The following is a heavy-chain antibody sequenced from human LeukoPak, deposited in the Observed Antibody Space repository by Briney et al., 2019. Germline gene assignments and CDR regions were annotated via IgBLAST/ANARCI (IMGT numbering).Heavy chain of an antibody. V-gene: IGHV3-48*03. CDR1: GFTFSSYE. CDR3: ARGLLSSSGYDFDAFDI. CDR2: ISSSGSTI. J-gene: IGHJ3*02. Sequence: SGGSLRLSCAASGFTFSSYEMNWVRQAPGKGLEWVSYISSSGSTIYYADSVKGRFTISRDNAKNSLYLQMNSLRAEDTAVYYCARGLLSSSGYDFDAFDIWGQGTMVTVSS. D-gene: IGHD5-12*01.